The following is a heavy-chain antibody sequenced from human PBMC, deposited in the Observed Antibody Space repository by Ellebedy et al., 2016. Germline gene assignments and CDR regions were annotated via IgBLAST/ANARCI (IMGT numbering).Heavy chain of an antibody. Sequence: GGSLRLSXAASGGIFSGTSMNWVRQAPGKGLEWISYITTSSNSIVYADSVKGRFTISRDNAKNSLYLEMNSLRVEDTAVYYCARGSGDYVGDYWGQGTLVTVSS. CDR3: ARGSGDYVGDY. D-gene: IGHD1-26*01. CDR2: ITTSSNSI. CDR1: GGIFSGTS. V-gene: IGHV3-48*04. J-gene: IGHJ4*02.